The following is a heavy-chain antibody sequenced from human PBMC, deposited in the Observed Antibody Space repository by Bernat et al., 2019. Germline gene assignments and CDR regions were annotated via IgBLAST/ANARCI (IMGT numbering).Heavy chain of an antibody. D-gene: IGHD4-17*01. CDR1: GYSFTFYW. Sequence: EVQLVQSGAEVKKPGESLRISCKGSGYSFTFYWISWVRQMPGKGLEWMGRIDPNTNYSPSFQGHVTISADKSISTAYLQWSSLNASDTAMYYCARHGDNDYFDYWGQGILVTVSS. CDR2: IDPNT. J-gene: IGHJ4*02. CDR3: ARHGDNDYFDY. V-gene: IGHV5-10-1*03.